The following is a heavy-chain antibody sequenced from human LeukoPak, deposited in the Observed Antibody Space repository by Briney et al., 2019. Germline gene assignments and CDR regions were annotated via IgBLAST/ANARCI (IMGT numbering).Heavy chain of an antibody. CDR2: ISNDGINK. Sequence: GRSLRLSCAASGFTLSSFTMHWVRQAPGKGLEWVALISNDGINKYYADSVKGRFTISRDNSKNTLYLQMNSLRAEDTAVYYCASLFGKDFSLFDYWGQGTLVTVSS. D-gene: IGHD3-10*02. CDR1: GFTLSSFT. CDR3: ASLFGKDFSLFDY. J-gene: IGHJ4*02. V-gene: IGHV3-30-3*01.